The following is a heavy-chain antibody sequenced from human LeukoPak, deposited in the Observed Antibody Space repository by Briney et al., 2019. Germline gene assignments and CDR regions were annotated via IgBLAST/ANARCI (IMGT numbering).Heavy chain of an antibody. CDR2: IYSSGRI. CDR3: ARYHEGTGYDAFDI. Sequence: SETLSLTCTVSGGSISSYYWSWIRQPPGKGLEWIGYIYSSGRINYNPSLKSRVTISVDTSKNQFSLKLSSVTAADTAVYNCARYHEGTGYDAFDIWGQGTMVTVSS. CDR1: GGSISSYY. J-gene: IGHJ3*02. V-gene: IGHV4-59*01. D-gene: IGHD5-12*01.